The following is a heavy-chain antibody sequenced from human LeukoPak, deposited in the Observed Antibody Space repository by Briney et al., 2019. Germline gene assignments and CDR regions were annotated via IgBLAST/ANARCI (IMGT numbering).Heavy chain of an antibody. D-gene: IGHD3-22*01. V-gene: IGHV1-2*02. CDR3: ARDLDYYDSSGYYAS. J-gene: IGHJ4*02. Sequence: ASVKVSCKASGYTFTGYYMHWVRQAPGHGLEWMGWINPNSGGTNYAQKFQGRVTMTRDTSISTAYMELSRLRSDDTAVYYCARDLDYYDSSGYYASWGQGTLVTVSS. CDR2: INPNSGGT. CDR1: GYTFTGYY.